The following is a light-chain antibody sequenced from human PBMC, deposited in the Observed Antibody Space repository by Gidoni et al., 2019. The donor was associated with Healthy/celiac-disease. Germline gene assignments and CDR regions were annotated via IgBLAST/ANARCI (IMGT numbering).Light chain of an antibody. J-gene: IGKJ3*01. CDR2: DAS. V-gene: IGKV1-33*01. CDR1: QDISNY. Sequence: DIQLPQSPSSLSASVGDRVPIPCQARQDISNYLNWYQQKPGKAPKLLIYDASNLETGVPSRFSGSGSGTDFTFTISSLQPEDIATYYCQQYDNLPIFTFXPXTKVDIK. CDR3: QQYDNLPIFT.